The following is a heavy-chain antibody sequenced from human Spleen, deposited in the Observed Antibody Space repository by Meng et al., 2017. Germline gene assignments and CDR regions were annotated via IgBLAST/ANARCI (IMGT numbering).Heavy chain of an antibody. J-gene: IGHJ3*02. CDR2: IGGDGRST. CDR3: VKRGGSGWGAFDM. D-gene: IGHD6-19*01. V-gene: IGHV3-23*01. CDR1: GFTFNTYA. Sequence: GESLKISCTASGFTFNTYAMNWVRQAPGKGLEWVSTIGGDGRSTFHADSVRGRFTISRDNSKNTLYLQMNSLRGDDTAIYYCVKRGGSGWGAFDMWGQGTMVTVSS.